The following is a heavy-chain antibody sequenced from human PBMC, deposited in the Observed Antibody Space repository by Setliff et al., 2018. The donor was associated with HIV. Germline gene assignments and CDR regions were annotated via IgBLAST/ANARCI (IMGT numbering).Heavy chain of an antibody. CDR2: LDTSGST. D-gene: IGHD3-22*01. CDR3: AREKTVDYYDSIDAFDI. Sequence: KPSETLSLTCTVSGGSISSGSHYWSWIRQPAGKGLEWTGRLDTSGSTNYNPSPKRRVAISVDTSKNQFSVKLSSVSAADTAVYYCAREKTVDYYDSIDAFDIWGQGTMVTVSS. J-gene: IGHJ3*02. CDR1: GGSISSGSHY. V-gene: IGHV4-61*02.